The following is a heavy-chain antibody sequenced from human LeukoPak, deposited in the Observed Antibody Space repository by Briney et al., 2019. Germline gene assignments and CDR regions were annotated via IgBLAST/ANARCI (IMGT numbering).Heavy chain of an antibody. CDR1: GLRFSSFA. CDR2: IRGNGET. V-gene: IGHV3-23*01. D-gene: IGHD6-13*01. CDR3: ARESWVSSTDAVR. Sequence: GGALRLSCAATGLRFSSFAMSWGRQGPARGLEWVSSIRGNGETFYAESVKGRFTLYSDSYTNTVYFQLNNLRVEDTAIYYCARESWVSSTDAVRWGQGTLVTVSS. J-gene: IGHJ4*02.